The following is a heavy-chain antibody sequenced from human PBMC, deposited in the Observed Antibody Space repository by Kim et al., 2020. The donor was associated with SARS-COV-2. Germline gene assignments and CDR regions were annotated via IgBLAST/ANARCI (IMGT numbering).Heavy chain of an antibody. Sequence: SETLSLTCTVSGGSISSYYWSWIRQPPGKGLEWIGYIYYSGSTNYNPSLKSRVTISVDTSKNQFSLKLSSVTAADTAVYYCARSLPRSWWLFDPWGQGTLVTVSS. D-gene: IGHD6-13*01. CDR2: IYYSGST. J-gene: IGHJ5*02. CDR3: ARSLPRSWWLFDP. CDR1: GGSISSYY. V-gene: IGHV4-59*08.